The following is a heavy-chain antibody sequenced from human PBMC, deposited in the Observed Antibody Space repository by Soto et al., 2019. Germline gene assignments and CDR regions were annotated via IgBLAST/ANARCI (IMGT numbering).Heavy chain of an antibody. Sequence: SGDTLVNPTQTLTLTCYFCGLPISTPRAGVGWIGQPTGKGLEWLAFIYWSGDDHYRPSLKTRLTITTDTSKNQVVLTMTNMDTVDTATYYCARGVATRPVFAFDIWGQGTMVTVSS. CDR1: GLPISTPRAG. D-gene: IGHD6-6*01. CDR3: ARGVATRPVFAFDI. CDR2: IYWSGDD. V-gene: IGHV2-5*01. J-gene: IGHJ3*02.